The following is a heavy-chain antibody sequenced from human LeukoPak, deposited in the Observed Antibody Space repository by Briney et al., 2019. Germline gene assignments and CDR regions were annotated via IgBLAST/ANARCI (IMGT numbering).Heavy chain of an antibody. CDR1: GFTFSSYG. CDR2: ISGTGGAT. CDR3: ARTIAAAGSLGH. D-gene: IGHD6-13*01. J-gene: IGHJ4*02. V-gene: IGHV3-23*01. Sequence: PGGSLRLSCAASGFTFSSYGMSWVRQAPGKGLEWVSAISGTGGATYYADSVKGRFTISRDNSKNTLYLQMNSLRAEDTAVYYCARTIAAAGSLGHWGQGTLVTVSS.